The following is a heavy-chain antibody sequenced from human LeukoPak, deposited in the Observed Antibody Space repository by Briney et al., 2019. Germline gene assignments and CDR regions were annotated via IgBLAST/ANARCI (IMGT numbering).Heavy chain of an antibody. CDR1: GGSISSYY. V-gene: IGHV4-59*01. D-gene: IGHD3-10*01. CDR2: IYYSGST. J-gene: IGHJ5*02. CDR3: ARVTSVLLWFGESSPSGWFDP. Sequence: SETLSLTCTVSGGSISSYYWSWIRQPPGKGLEWIGYIYYSGSTNYNPSLKSRVTISVDTSKNQFSLKLSSVTAADTAVYYCARVTSVLLWFGESSPSGWFDPWGQGTLVTVSS.